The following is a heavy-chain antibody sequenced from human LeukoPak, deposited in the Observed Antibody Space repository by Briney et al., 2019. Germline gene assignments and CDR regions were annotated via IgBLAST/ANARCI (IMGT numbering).Heavy chain of an antibody. CDR1: GGTFSSYA. Sequence: SVKVSCKASGGTFSSYAISWVRQAPGQGLEWMGGIIPSFGTANYAQKFQGRVTITTDESTSTAYMELRSLRSDDTAVYYCARGKLRFLEWLAIDYFDYWGQGTLVTVSS. V-gene: IGHV1-69*05. CDR2: IIPSFGTA. D-gene: IGHD3-3*01. J-gene: IGHJ4*02. CDR3: ARGKLRFLEWLAIDYFDY.